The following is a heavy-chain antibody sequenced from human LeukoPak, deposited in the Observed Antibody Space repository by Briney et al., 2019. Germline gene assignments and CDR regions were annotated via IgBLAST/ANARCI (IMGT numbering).Heavy chain of an antibody. Sequence: GGSLRLSCAASGFTFSDYYMSWIRQAPGKGLEWVSSISSSSSYIYYADSVKGRFTISRDNAKNSLYLQMNSLRAEDTAVYYCARGGVVVTHVSYYFDYWGQGTLVTVSS. CDR3: ARGGVVVTHVSYYFDY. CDR2: ISSSSSYI. CDR1: GFTFSDYY. D-gene: IGHD3-22*01. V-gene: IGHV3-11*06. J-gene: IGHJ4*02.